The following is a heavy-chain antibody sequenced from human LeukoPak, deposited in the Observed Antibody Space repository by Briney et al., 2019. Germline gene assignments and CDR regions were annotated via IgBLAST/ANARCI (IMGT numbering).Heavy chain of an antibody. CDR3: ARLHGGKGQYYFDY. V-gene: IGHV4-34*01. D-gene: IGHD4-23*01. Sequence: SETLSLTCAVYRTSFSAYYWTWIRQPPGKGLEWIGEIHHSGITNYNPSLKSRVTISIDTSKNQFSLNLSSVTAADTAVYYCARLHGGKGQYYFDYWGQGTLVTVSS. J-gene: IGHJ4*02. CDR1: RTSFSAYY. CDR2: IHHSGIT.